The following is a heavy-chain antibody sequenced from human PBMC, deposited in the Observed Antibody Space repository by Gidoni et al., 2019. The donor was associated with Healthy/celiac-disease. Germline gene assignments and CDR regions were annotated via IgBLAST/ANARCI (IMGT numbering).Heavy chain of an antibody. CDR3: ARSVAGTFDY. V-gene: IGHV4-39*01. Sequence: QLQLQESGPGLVKPSETLSLTCTVSGGSISSSSYYWDWIRQPPGKGLEWIGSIYYSGSTYYNPSLKRRVTISVDTSKNQCSLKLSSVTAADTAVYYCARSVAGTFDYWGQGTLVTVSS. CDR2: IYYSGST. D-gene: IGHD6-19*01. CDR1: GGSISSSSYY. J-gene: IGHJ4*02.